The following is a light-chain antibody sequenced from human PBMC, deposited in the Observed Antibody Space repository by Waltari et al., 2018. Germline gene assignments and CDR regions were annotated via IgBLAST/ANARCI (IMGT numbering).Light chain of an antibody. V-gene: IGLV2-14*01. Sequence: QSALTQPASVSGSPGQSITLSCTGTSSDAGGYNYVSWYQQHPGKAPKLMIYEVSNRPSGVSNRFSGSKSGNTASLTISGLQAEDEADYYCSSYTSSSRVVFGGGTKLTVL. CDR2: EVS. J-gene: IGLJ2*01. CDR3: SSYTSSSRVV. CDR1: SSDAGGYNY.